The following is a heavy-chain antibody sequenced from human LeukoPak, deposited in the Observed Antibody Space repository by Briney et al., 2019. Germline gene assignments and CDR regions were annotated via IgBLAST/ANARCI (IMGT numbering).Heavy chain of an antibody. Sequence: GTSLRLSCVVSELNFKTRAMHWVRQAPGKGLEWVAGLSFDASGRNYADSVKGRFTISRDNSKNTLYLQMHSLSPEDTAVYFCARDLQEISSFYFDYWGQGSLVTVSS. CDR2: LSFDASGR. D-gene: IGHD3-16*02. J-gene: IGHJ4*02. CDR3: ARDLQEISSFYFDY. V-gene: IGHV3-30*04. CDR1: ELNFKTRA.